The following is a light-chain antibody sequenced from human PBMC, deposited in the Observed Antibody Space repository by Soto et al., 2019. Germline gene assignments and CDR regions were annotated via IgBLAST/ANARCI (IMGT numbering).Light chain of an antibody. J-gene: IGKJ4*01. CDR2: AAS. Sequence: IQMTQSPSSLSASVGDRVTITCRASESISTYLNWYQQKPGKVPEILIYAASSLQSGVPSRFSGSGSGTDFTLTISSLQPEDFATYYCQQSYNTPLTFGGGTKVEIK. CDR3: QQSYNTPLT. CDR1: ESISTY. V-gene: IGKV1-39*01.